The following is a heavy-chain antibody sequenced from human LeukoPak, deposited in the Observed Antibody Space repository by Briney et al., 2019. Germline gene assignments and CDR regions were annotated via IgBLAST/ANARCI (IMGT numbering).Heavy chain of an antibody. D-gene: IGHD6-19*01. J-gene: IGHJ4*02. CDR1: GGTFSSYA. CDR3: ARTGSSGSASEDY. Sequence: ASVKVSCKASGGTFSSYAISWVRQAPGQGLEWMGRIIPILGIANYAQKFQGRVTITADKSTSTAYMELSSLRSEDTAVYYCARTGSSGSASEDYWGQGTLVTVSS. CDR2: IIPILGIA. V-gene: IGHV1-69*04.